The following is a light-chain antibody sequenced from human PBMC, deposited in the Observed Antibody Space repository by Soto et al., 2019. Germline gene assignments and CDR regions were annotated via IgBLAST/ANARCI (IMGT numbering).Light chain of an antibody. CDR1: SSDVGGYNY. CDR3: SSYAGSNNLV. J-gene: IGLJ2*01. Sequence: QSALTQPPSASGSPGQSVTISCTGTSSDVGGYNYVSWYQHHPGKAPKLMIYEVSKRPSGVPDRFSGSKSGNTASLTVSGLQAEDEADYYCSSYAGSNNLVFGGGTKL. V-gene: IGLV2-8*01. CDR2: EVS.